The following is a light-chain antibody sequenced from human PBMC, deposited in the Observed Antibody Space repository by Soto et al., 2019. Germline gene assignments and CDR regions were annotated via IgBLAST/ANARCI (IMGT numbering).Light chain of an antibody. V-gene: IGKV3-15*01. J-gene: IGKJ1*01. CDR1: QSVSSN. CDR3: QQYNNWPPT. Sequence: EIVMTQSPATLSVSPVEIATLSCRASQSVSSNLAWYQQKPGQAPRLLIYGASTRATGIPARFSGSGSGTEFTLTISSLQSEDFAVYYCQQYNNWPPTFGQGTKGDIK. CDR2: GAS.